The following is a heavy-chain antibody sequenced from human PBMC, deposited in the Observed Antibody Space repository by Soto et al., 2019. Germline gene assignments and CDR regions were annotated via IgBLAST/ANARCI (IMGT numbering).Heavy chain of an antibody. Sequence: QVQLQESGPGLVKPSQTLSLTCTVSGGSISSGDYYWSWIRQPPGKGLEWIGYIYYSGSTYYNPSLTSRVTISVATAKNQFSLKLSSVTAADTAVYYCARGDSSGSHFDYWGQGTLVTVSS. CDR3: ARGDSSGSHFDY. V-gene: IGHV4-30-4*01. J-gene: IGHJ4*02. CDR1: GGSISSGDYY. D-gene: IGHD3-22*01. CDR2: IYYSGST.